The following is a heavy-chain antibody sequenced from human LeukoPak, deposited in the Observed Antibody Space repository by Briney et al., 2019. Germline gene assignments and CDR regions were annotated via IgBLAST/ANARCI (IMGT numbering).Heavy chain of an antibody. Sequence: GESLKISCKGSGYSFTSYWIGWVRQMPGKGLEWMGIIYPGDSDTRYSPSFQGQVTISADKSISIAYLQWSSLKASDTAMYYCARQKYYGSGSYAQGYFDYWGQGTLVTVSS. V-gene: IGHV5-51*01. CDR2: IYPGDSDT. CDR1: GYSFTSYW. CDR3: ARQKYYGSGSYAQGYFDY. J-gene: IGHJ4*02. D-gene: IGHD3-10*01.